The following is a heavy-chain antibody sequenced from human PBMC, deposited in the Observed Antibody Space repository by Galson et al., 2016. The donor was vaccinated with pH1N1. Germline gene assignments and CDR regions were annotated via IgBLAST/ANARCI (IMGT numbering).Heavy chain of an antibody. CDR1: GFTFRNYG. CDR3: AKARATGIVNIGDFDY. J-gene: IGHJ4*02. CDR2: ITFTGGST. V-gene: IGHV3-23*01. D-gene: IGHD1-14*01. Sequence: SLRLSCAASGFTFRNYGMSWVRQAPGKGLEWVSAITFTGGSTYYADDVKGRFTISRDTSKNTLYLQMNSLRVEDTAVYYCAKARATGIVNIGDFDYWGQGTLVTVSS.